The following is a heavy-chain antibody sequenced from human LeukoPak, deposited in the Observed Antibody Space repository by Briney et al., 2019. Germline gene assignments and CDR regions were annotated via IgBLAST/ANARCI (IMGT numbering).Heavy chain of an antibody. CDR3: ARVLLPLYGMDV. CDR2: MWYDGTNK. V-gene: IGHV3-33*01. D-gene: IGHD3-22*01. CDR1: GFTFSNYG. J-gene: IGHJ6*02. Sequence: PGRSLRLSCAASGFTFSNYGIHWVRQAPGKGLEWVAVMWYDGTNKYYADAVKGRFTISRDNSKNTLYLQLNSLRAEDTAVYYCARVLLPLYGMDVWGQGTTVTVSS.